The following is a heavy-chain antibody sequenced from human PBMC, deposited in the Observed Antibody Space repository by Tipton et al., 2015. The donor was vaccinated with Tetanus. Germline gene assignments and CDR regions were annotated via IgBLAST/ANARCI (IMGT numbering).Heavy chain of an antibody. J-gene: IGHJ4*02. D-gene: IGHD6-19*01. CDR3: ARVPEPRRKNEVAGTAYFDY. Sequence: CAASGFTFSSYAMHWVRQAPGKGLEWVAVISYDGSNKYYADSVKGRFTISRDNSKNTLYLQMNSLRAEDTAVYYCARVPEPRRKNEVAGTAYFDYWGQGTLVTVSS. V-gene: IGHV3-30-3*01. CDR1: GFTFSSYA. CDR2: ISYDGSNK.